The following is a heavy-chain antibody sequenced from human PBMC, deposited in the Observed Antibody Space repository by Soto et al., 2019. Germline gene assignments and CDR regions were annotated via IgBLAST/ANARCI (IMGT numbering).Heavy chain of an antibody. V-gene: IGHV1-8*01. CDR2: MNPNSGNT. J-gene: IGHJ6*02. D-gene: IGHD2-8*01. CDR1: GYTFTSYD. Sequence: QVQLVQSGAEVKKPGASVKVSCKASGYTFTSYDINWVRQATGQGLEWMGWMNPNSGNTGYAQKFQGRVTMTRNTSISTAYMELSSLRSEDTAVYYCARGPRVYAPRYYHGMDVWGQGTTVTVSS. CDR3: ARGPRVYAPRYYHGMDV.